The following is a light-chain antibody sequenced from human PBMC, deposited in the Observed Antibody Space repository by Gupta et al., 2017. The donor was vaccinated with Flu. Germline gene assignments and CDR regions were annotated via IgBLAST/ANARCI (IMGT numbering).Light chain of an antibody. J-gene: IGKJ3*01. CDR3: QQGTSFPPFT. CDR1: QDISSW. V-gene: IGKV1-12*01. CDR2: AAS. Sequence: DIQMTQSPSSVSASVGDRVTITCRASQDISSWLAWYQQKPGKAPKLLIYAASSWQSGVPSRFSGSGYGTDFTLTISSRQPEDFATYYCQQGTSFPPFTFGPGTKVDFK.